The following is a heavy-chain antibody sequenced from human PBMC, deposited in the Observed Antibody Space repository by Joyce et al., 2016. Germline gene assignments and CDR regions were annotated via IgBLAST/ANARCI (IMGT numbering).Heavy chain of an antibody. D-gene: IGHD6-25*01. CDR2: IYWDDDK. CDR1: GFSLSTSGVG. CDR3: AHAPATDRYYGMDV. Sequence: QVTLKESGPTPVKPTQTLTLTCTFSGFSLSTSGVGVGWIRQPPGKALEWLALIYWDDDKRYSSSLKSRLTITKDTSKNQVVHTMTNMDPVDTATYYCAHAPATDRYYGMDVWGQGTTVTVSS. J-gene: IGHJ6*02. V-gene: IGHV2-5*02.